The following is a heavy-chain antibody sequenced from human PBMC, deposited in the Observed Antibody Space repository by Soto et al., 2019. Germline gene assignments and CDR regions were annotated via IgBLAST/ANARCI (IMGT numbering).Heavy chain of an antibody. D-gene: IGHD3-3*01. J-gene: IGHJ4*02. V-gene: IGHV1-3*01. Sequence: QVQLLQSGAEVKKPGASVKVSCKASGYTFTSYAMHWVRQAPGQRLEWMGWINAGNGNTKYSQKFQGRVTITRDTSTSTAYMELSSLRSEDTAGYCCAREQAEWLLRRYFDYWGQGTLVTVSS. CDR1: GYTFTSYA. CDR3: AREQAEWLLRRYFDY. CDR2: INAGNGNT.